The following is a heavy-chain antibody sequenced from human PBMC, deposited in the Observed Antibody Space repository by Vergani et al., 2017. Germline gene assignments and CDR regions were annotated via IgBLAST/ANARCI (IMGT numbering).Heavy chain of an antibody. CDR1: GYTFTSYY. V-gene: IGHV1-46*01. J-gene: IGHJ6*02. Sequence: QVQLVQSGAEVKKPGASVKVSCKASGYTFTSYYMHWVRQAPGQGLEWMGIINPSGGSTSYAQKFQGRVPMTRDTSTSTVYMELSSLISEDTAVYYCARARYTVSRYYYYYYGMDVWGQGTTVTVSS. CDR2: INPSGGST. D-gene: IGHD3-16*02. CDR3: ARARYTVSRYYYYYYGMDV.